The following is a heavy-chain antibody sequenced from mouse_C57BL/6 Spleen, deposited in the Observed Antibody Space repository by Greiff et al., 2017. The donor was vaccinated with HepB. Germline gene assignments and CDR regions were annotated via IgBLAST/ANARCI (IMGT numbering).Heavy chain of an antibody. CDR3: GKGGESTVGYFDV. D-gene: IGHD1-1*01. CDR2: IYPRSGNT. J-gene: IGHJ1*03. V-gene: IGHV1-81*01. Sequence: QVQLQQSGAELARPGASVKLSCKASGYTFTSYGISWVKQRTGQGLEWIGEIYPRSGNTYYNEKFKGKATLTADKSSSTAYMELRSMTSEDSAVECWGKGGESTVGYFDVWGTGTTVTVSS. CDR1: GYTFTSYG.